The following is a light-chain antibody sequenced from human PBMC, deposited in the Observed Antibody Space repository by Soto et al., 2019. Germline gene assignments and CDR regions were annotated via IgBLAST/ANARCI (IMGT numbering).Light chain of an antibody. CDR2: AAS. J-gene: IGKJ4*01. CDR1: QSISSY. V-gene: IGKV1-39*01. CDR3: QQSYNPPLT. Sequence: DIQMTQSPSSLSASVGDRVTITCRASQSISSYLNWYQQKPGKAPKLLIYAASSLQSGVPSRFSGSGSGTHFTLTIRRLQPEDFATYHCQQSYNPPLTFGGGTKVEI.